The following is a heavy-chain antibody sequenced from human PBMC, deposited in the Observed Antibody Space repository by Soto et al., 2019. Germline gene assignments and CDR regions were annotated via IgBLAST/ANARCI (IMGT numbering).Heavy chain of an antibody. D-gene: IGHD2-21*02. CDR1: GYTVTRHY. CDR3: TRGSTVVTLDYFDS. V-gene: IGHV1-46*03. CDR2: IDPSGGST. J-gene: IGHJ4*02. Sequence: QVQLVQSGAEVKKPGASVKVSCKASGYTVTRHYMYWVRQAPGQGLEWMGIIDPSGGSTTYAQKFXXXVXMTRDMSTRTVYMELSSLRSDDTAIYYCTRGSTVVTLDYFDSWGQGTLVTVSS.